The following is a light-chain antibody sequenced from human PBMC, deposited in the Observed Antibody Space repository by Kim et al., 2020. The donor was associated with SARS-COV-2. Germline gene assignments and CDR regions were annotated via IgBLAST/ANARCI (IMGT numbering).Light chain of an antibody. J-gene: IGLJ2*01. V-gene: IGLV1-47*01. Sequence: QSVLTQPPSASVTPLHRVTISCSGSSANIGSNYVYWYQQLPGTAPKLLIYRNNQRPSGVPDRFSGSKSGTSASLAISGLRSEDEADYYCAAWDDSLSGVVFGGGTQLTVL. CDR3: AAWDDSLSGVV. CDR1: SANIGSNY. CDR2: RNN.